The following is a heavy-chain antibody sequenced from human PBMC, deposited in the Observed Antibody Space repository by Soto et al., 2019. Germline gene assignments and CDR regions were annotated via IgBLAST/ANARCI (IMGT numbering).Heavy chain of an antibody. V-gene: IGHV3-23*01. J-gene: IGHJ4*02. D-gene: IGHD3-16*01. Sequence: HPGGSLRLSCAASGFTFSSYAMSWVRQAPGKGLEWVLAISGSGGITYYADSVKGRFTISRDNSKNTLYLQMNSLRAEDTAVYYCAKGLRLLIIEYWGQGTLVTVSS. CDR1: GFTFSSYA. CDR2: ISGSGGIT. CDR3: AKGLRLLIIEY.